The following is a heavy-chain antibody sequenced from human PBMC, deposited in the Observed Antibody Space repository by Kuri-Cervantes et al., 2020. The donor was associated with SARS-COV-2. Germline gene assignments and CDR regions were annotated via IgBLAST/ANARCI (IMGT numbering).Heavy chain of an antibody. Sequence: GESLKIFCKGSGYTFTNYWIGWVRQMPGKGLEWMGIIYPGDSVTRYSPSFQGQVTISADKSINTAFLQWSSLKASDTAIYYCARRAYGEEVDYYYMDVWGKGTTVTVSS. CDR1: GYTFTNYW. CDR3: ARRAYGEEVDYYYMDV. CDR2: IYPGDSVT. V-gene: IGHV5-51*01. J-gene: IGHJ6*03. D-gene: IGHD4-17*01.